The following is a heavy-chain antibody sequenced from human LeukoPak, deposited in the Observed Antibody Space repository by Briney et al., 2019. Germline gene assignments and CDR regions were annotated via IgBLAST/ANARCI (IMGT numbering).Heavy chain of an antibody. J-gene: IGHJ6*02. CDR2: ISGSGGST. V-gene: IGHV3-23*01. CDR1: GFTFSSYA. Sequence: PGGSLRLSCAASGFTFSSYAMSWVRQAPGKGLEWVSAISGSGGSTYYADSVKGRFTISRDNSKNTLYLQMNSLSAEDTAVYYCAWAPVPDPYYYYGMDVWGQGTTVTVSS. CDR3: AWAPVPDPYYYYGMDV. D-gene: IGHD2-2*01.